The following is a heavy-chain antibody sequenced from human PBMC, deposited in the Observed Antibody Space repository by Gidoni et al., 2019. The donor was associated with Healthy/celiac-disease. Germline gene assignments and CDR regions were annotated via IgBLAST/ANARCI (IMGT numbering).Heavy chain of an antibody. CDR3: AVDPIVVVTANSRRRSFQH. Sequence: QGQLVQSGAEVQKPGASVKVSCKASGYTSTSYGISWVGQAPGQGIEWMGWISAYNGNTDYTQKLQGRVTMATATSTSTAYMELRSLRSDDASLYYCAVDPIVVVTANSRRRSFQHWGQGTLVTVSS. V-gene: IGHV1-18*01. CDR1: GYTSTSYG. J-gene: IGHJ1*01. CDR2: ISAYNGNT. D-gene: IGHD2-21*02.